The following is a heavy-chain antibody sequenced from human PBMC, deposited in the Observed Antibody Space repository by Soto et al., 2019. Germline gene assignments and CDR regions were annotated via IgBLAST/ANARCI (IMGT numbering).Heavy chain of an antibody. CDR1: GYTFTSYG. D-gene: IGHD5-12*01. CDR2: ISAYNGNT. J-gene: IGHJ6*02. CDR3: ARDFSGYDYSYYYYYGMDV. Sequence: ASVKVSCKASGYTFTSYGISWVRQAPGQGLEWMGWISAYNGNTNYAQKLQGRVTMTTDTSTSTAYMELRSLRSDDTAVYYCARDFSGYDYSYYYYYGMDVWGQGTTVTVSS. V-gene: IGHV1-18*01.